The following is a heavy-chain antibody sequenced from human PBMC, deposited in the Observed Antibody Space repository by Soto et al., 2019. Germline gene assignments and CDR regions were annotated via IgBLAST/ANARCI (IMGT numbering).Heavy chain of an antibody. CDR2: IYYSGST. CDR3: ARGRGYSYGIDY. V-gene: IGHV4-39*01. CDR1: GGSIRSSSYY. D-gene: IGHD5-18*01. Sequence: SETLSLTCTGSGGSIRSSSYYWAWIRQPPEKGLEWIGSIYYSGSTYYNPSLKSRVTISVDTSKKQFSLKVSSVTAADTAVYYCARGRGYSYGIDYWGQGTLVTVS. J-gene: IGHJ4*02.